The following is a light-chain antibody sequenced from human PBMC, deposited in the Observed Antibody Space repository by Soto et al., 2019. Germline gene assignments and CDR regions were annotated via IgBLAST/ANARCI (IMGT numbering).Light chain of an antibody. J-gene: IGKJ2*01. CDR3: QQYGSSPPAT. Sequence: EIVLTQSPGTLSLSPGERATLSCRASQSISSSNLAWYQQKPGQAPRLLIYGASSGATGIPDRFSGSGSGTDFTLTIGRLEPEDFAVYFCQQYGSSPPATFGQGTNLEIK. CDR2: GAS. CDR1: QSISSSN. V-gene: IGKV3-20*01.